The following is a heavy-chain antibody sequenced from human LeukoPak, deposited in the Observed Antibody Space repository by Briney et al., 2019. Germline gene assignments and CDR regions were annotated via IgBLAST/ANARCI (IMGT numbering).Heavy chain of an antibody. CDR3: AKAGSYWDFDY. D-gene: IGHD1-26*01. CDR2: ISGSGGST. CDR1: GFIFRNYA. J-gene: IGHJ4*02. V-gene: IGHV3-23*01. Sequence: GGSLRLSCAASGFIFRNYAMSWVRQAPGKGLEWVSGISGSGGSTYYADSVKGRFTSSRDNSKNTLYVQMNSLRVEDTAVYYCAKAGSYWDFDYWSQGTLVTVSS.